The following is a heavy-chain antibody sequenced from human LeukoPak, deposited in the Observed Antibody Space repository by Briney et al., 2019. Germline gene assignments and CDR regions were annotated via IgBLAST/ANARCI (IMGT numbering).Heavy chain of an antibody. D-gene: IGHD3-10*01. J-gene: IGHJ5*01. Sequence: PSETLSLTCTVSGGSISSGSYYWSWIRQPPGKGLEWIGEINHSGSTNYNPSLKSRVTILLHTSKNHFPLNLSSVTAADTAVYYCARRPRGVIIKSWFDSWGQGTLVTVPS. CDR1: GGSISSGSYY. CDR3: ARRPRGVIIKSWFDS. V-gene: IGHV4-39*06. CDR2: INHSGST.